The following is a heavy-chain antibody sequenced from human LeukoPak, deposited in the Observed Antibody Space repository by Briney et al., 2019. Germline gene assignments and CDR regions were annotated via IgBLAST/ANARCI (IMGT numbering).Heavy chain of an antibody. D-gene: IGHD2-2*01. CDR1: GYSFTTYW. CDR3: ARRQGCSSTSCPPDY. CDR2: IYPGDSDT. J-gene: IGHJ4*02. Sequence: GESLKISCRGSGYSFTTYWIGWVRQMPGKGLEWMGIIYPGDSDTRYSPSFQGQVPMSADKSINTAYRQWSSLKASHTAMYYCARRQGCSSTSCPPDYWGEGTLVTVYS. V-gene: IGHV5-51*01.